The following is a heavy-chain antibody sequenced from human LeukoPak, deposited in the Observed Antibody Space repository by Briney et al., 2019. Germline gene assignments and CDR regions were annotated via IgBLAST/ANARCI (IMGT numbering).Heavy chain of an antibody. CDR1: GYTFTSYY. Sequence: GASVKVSCKASGYTFTSYYMHWVRQAPGQGLEWMGIINPSGGSTSYAQKFQGRVTMTRDTSTSTVYMELSSLRSEDTAVYYCARPTMRSGSYYDAFDIWGQGTMVTVSS. D-gene: IGHD1-26*01. J-gene: IGHJ3*02. CDR3: ARPTMRSGSYYDAFDI. V-gene: IGHV1-46*01. CDR2: INPSGGST.